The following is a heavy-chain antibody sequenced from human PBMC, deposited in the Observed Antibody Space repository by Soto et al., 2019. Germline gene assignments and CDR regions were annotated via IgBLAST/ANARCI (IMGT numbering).Heavy chain of an antibody. J-gene: IGHJ6*02. CDR3: AREGGGGHLMDV. CDR1: GFTFSSYG. CDR2: IWYDGSNK. D-gene: IGHD3-16*01. Sequence: QVQLVESGGGVVQPGRSLRLSCAASGFTFSSYGMHWVRQAPGKGLEWVAVIWYDGSNKYYADSVKGRFTISRDNSKNTLYLQMNSLRAEDTAVYYCAREGGGGHLMDVWGQGTTVTVSS. V-gene: IGHV3-33*01.